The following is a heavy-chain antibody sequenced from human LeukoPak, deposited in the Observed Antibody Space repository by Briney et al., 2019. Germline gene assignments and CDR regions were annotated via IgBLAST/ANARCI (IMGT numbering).Heavy chain of an antibody. D-gene: IGHD3-10*01. CDR2: INPNSGGT. CDR3: ARTRNTMVRGVIIGYFDY. Sequence: ASVKVSCKASGYTFTGYYLYWVRQAPGQGLEWMGRINPNSGGTNYAQKFQGRVTMTRDTSISTAYMELSRLRFDDTAVYYCARTRNTMVRGVIIGYFDYWGQGTLVTVSS. V-gene: IGHV1-2*06. J-gene: IGHJ4*02. CDR1: GYTFTGYY.